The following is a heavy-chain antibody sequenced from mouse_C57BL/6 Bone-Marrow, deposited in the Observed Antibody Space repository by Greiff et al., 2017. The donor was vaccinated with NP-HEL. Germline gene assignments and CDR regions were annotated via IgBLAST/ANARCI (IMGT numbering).Heavy chain of an antibody. CDR2: ILPGSGST. CDR3: ARKAGDYYGSTWYFDV. CDR1: GYTFTGYW. D-gene: IGHD1-1*01. V-gene: IGHV1-9*01. Sequence: QVQLKQSGAELMKPGASVKLSCKATGYTFTGYWIEWVKQRPGHGLEWIGEILPGSGSTNYNEKFKGKATFTADTSSNTAYMQLSSLKTEDAAIYDSARKAGDYYGSTWYFDVWGTGTTVTVSS. J-gene: IGHJ1*03.